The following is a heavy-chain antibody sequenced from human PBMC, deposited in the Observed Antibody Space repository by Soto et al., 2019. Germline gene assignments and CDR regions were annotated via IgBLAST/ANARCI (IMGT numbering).Heavy chain of an antibody. CDR2: ISTSGSTI. Sequence: GGSLRLSCSASGFTFSDYYMSWIRQAPGKGLEWVSYISTSGSTIYYADSVKGRFTISRDNAKNSVFLQMSSLRAEDTAVYYCVRHGAVDTTNWFDPWGQGTLVTVSS. D-gene: IGHD5-18*01. CDR1: GFTFSDYY. J-gene: IGHJ5*02. V-gene: IGHV3-11*01. CDR3: VRHGAVDTTNWFDP.